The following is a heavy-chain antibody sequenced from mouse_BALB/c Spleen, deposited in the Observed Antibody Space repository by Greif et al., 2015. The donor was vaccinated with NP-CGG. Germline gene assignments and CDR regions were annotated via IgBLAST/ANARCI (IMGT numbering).Heavy chain of an antibody. CDR2: IRSKSNNYAT. CDR3: VRHGDFDY. Sequence: EVQRVESGGGLVQPKGSLKLSCAASGFTFNTYAVNWVRQAPGKGLEWVARIRSKSNNYATYYADSVKDRFTISRDDSQSMLYLQMNNLKTEDTAMYYCVRHGDFDYWGQGTTLTVSS. J-gene: IGHJ2*01. CDR1: GFTFNTYA. V-gene: IGHV10-1*02.